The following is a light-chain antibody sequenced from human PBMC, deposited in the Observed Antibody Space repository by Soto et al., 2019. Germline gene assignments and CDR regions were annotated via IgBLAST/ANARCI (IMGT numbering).Light chain of an antibody. CDR3: QTWGAGIHVV. CDR2: LDSDGSH. J-gene: IGLJ2*01. CDR1: SGHSSYA. Sequence: QSVLTQSPSASASLGASVKLTCTLSSGHSSYAIAWHQQQPEKGPRYLMKLDSDGSHTKGDAIPERFSGSSSGAERYLTIARVQSEDEADYSCQTWGAGIHVVFGGGTELTVL. V-gene: IGLV4-69*01.